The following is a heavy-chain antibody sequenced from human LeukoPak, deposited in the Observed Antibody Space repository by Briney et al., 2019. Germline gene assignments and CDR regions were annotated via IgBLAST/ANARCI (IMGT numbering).Heavy chain of an antibody. V-gene: IGHV3-21*01. J-gene: IGHJ4*02. D-gene: IGHD6-13*01. CDR3: ARRWGNSSPFDY. CDR2: ISSSSSYI. CDR1: GLTFSSYS. Sequence: PGGSLRLSCAVSGLTFSSYSMNWVRQAPGKGLEWVSSISSSSSYIYYADSVKGRFTISRDNAKNSLYLQMNSLRAEDTAVYYCARRWGNSSPFDYWGQGTLVTVSS.